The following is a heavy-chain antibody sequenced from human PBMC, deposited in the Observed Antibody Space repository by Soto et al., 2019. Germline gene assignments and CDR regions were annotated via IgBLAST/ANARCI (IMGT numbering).Heavy chain of an antibody. J-gene: IGHJ6*02. V-gene: IGHV1-46*01. Sequence: ASVKVSCKASGFSFSDYFMHWVRQAPGQGLEWMGIINPSGDSRNYAQKFQGRVTITRDTSTSTVYMDLSSLRYEDTAVYYCARDLISNYHYYGMDVWGQGTTVTVS. CDR3: ARDLISNYHYYGMDV. CDR1: GFSFSDYF. CDR2: INPSGDSR.